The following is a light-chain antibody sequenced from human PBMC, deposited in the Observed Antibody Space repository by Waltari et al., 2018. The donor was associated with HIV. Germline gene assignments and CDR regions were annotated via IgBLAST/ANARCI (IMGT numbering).Light chain of an antibody. CDR3: CSYARRHSVL. Sequence: QSALTQPAPVSGSPGQSTTISCPGTRSAFGIHILAPWYQQHPGKAPKLIIYEGSKRPSGVSNRFSGSKSGNTASLTISGLQAEDEADYYCCSYARRHSVLFGGGTKLTVL. CDR2: EGS. J-gene: IGLJ2*01. V-gene: IGLV2-23*01. CDR1: RSAFGIHIL.